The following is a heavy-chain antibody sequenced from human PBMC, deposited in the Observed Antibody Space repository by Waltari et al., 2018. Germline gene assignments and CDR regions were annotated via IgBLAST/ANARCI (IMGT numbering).Heavy chain of an antibody. J-gene: IGHJ5*02. CDR3: AGVNCSGGSCRFDP. V-gene: IGHV4-59*11. CDR1: GGSISSHY. D-gene: IGHD2-15*01. CDR2: IYYSGST. Sequence: QVQLQESGPGLVKPSETLSLTCTVSGGSISSHYWSWIRQPPGKGLEWIGYIYYSGSTNYNPSLKSRVTISVDTSKNQFSLKLSSVTAADTAVYYCAGVNCSGGSCRFDPWGQGTLVTVSS.